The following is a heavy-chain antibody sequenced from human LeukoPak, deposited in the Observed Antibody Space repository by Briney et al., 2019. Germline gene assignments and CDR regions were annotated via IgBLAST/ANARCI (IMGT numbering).Heavy chain of an antibody. D-gene: IGHD5-12*01. Sequence: GRSLRLSCAASGFTFSSYAMHWVRQAPGKGLDWVAVISYDGSNKYYADSVKGRFTISRDNSKNTLYLQMNSLRAEDTAVYYCARDARVVATLDYWGQGTLVTVSS. CDR2: ISYDGSNK. CDR1: GFTFSSYA. V-gene: IGHV3-30*04. CDR3: ARDARVVATLDY. J-gene: IGHJ4*02.